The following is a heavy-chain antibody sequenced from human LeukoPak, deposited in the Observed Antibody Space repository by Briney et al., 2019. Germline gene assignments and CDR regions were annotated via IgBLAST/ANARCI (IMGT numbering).Heavy chain of an antibody. D-gene: IGHD3-10*01. J-gene: IGHJ4*02. CDR1: GFNFNYAW. CDR2: IKSKTDGGTT. CDR3: TTGFYGSERH. Sequence: GGSLRLSCAASGFNFNYAWMSWVRQAPGKGLEWVGRIKSKTDGGTTDYGAPVKGRFTISRDDSKNTVYLQMNTLKTEDTAVYFCTTGFYGSERHWGQGTLVTVSS. V-gene: IGHV3-15*01.